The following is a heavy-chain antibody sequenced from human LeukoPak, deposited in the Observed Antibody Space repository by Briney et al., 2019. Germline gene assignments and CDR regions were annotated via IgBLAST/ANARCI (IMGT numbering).Heavy chain of an antibody. J-gene: IGHJ3*01. CDR2: IYYSGST. D-gene: IGHD1-26*01. CDR3: ARGGARGSSAFDV. Sequence: SQTLSLTCTVSGGSISSGGYYWSWIRQPPGKGLEWIGYIYYSGSTDYNPSLKSRVTMSVDTSKNQFSLKLNSVTAADTAVYYCARGGARGSSAFDVWGQGTMVIVSA. CDR1: GGSISSGGYY. V-gene: IGHV4-61*08.